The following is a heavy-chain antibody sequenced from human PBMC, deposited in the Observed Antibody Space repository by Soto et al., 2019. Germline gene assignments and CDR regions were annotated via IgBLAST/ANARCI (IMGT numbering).Heavy chain of an antibody. CDR2: IYYSGST. J-gene: IGHJ5*01. D-gene: IGHD6-19*01. V-gene: IGHV4-59*01. CDR3: ARWYSSGWIDS. Sequence: QVQLQESGPGLVKPSETLSLTCNVSGGPITSYYWTWIRQPPGKGLEWIGYIYYSGSTKYKTSLMCRETILLDTYKDQFSLKRSYVTAADPAVYYCARWYSSGWIDSWGQGTLVNVSS. CDR1: GGPITSYY.